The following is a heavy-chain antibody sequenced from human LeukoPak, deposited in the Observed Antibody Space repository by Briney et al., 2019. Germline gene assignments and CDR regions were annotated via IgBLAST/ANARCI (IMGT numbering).Heavy chain of an antibody. J-gene: IGHJ5*02. CDR3: ARDSALDDIVVVPAAIDWFDP. V-gene: IGHV1-18*01. CDR1: GYTFTSYG. Sequence: ASVKVSCXASGYTFTSYGISWVRQALGQGLEWMAWISAYNGNTNYAQKLQGRVTMTTDTSTSTAYMELRSLRSDDTAVYYCARDSALDDIVVVPAAIDWFDPWGQGTLVTVSS. D-gene: IGHD2-2*01. CDR2: ISAYNGNT.